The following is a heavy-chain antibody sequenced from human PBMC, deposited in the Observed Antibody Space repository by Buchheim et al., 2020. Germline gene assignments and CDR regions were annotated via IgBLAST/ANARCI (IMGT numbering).Heavy chain of an antibody. J-gene: IGHJ4*02. CDR2: ISGSGGST. CDR3: AKDRRIAAAGIFSRAVALGY. Sequence: EVQLLESGGGVVQPGGSLRLSCAASGGTFSSYAMSWVRQAPGKGLEWGSAISGSGGSTYYGECVKGRFTISRDNSKKKVYLPMNSLRAEDTAVYYCAKDRRIAAAGIFSRAVALGYWGQGTL. V-gene: IGHV3-23*01. D-gene: IGHD6-13*01. CDR1: GGTFSSYA.